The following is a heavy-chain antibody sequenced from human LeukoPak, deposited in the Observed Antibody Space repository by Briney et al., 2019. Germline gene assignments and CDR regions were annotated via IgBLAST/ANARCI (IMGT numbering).Heavy chain of an antibody. CDR1: GYTFTSYY. J-gene: IGHJ3*02. Sequence: ASVKVSCKASGYTFTSYYIHLVRQAPGQGFEWMAIINPSDGSTTNSQKFQGRVTMTRDTSTSTVYMELSGLRSEDTALYYCARIRDGYNGAYDIWGQGTMVTVSS. D-gene: IGHD5-24*01. CDR2: INPSDGST. CDR3: ARIRDGYNGAYDI. V-gene: IGHV1-46*01.